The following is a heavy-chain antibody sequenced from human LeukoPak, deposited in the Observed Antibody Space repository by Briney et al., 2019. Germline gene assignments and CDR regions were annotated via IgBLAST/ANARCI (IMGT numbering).Heavy chain of an antibody. Sequence: QPGGSLRLSCAASGFTFSSYSMNWVRQAPGKGLEWVSYISSSSSTIYYADSVKGRFTVSRDNAKNSLYLQMNSLRDEDTAVYYCARDLAPHKDYGDYFASCNWFDPWGQGTLVTVSS. CDR1: GFTFSSYS. CDR3: ARDLAPHKDYGDYFASCNWFDP. V-gene: IGHV3-48*02. J-gene: IGHJ5*02. CDR2: ISSSSSTI. D-gene: IGHD4-17*01.